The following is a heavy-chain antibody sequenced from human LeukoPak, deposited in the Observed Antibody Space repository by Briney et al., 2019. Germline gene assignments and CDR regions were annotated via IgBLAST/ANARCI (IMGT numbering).Heavy chain of an antibody. CDR3: ARHRNDFWSGYLNY. CDR2: IYHSGST. V-gene: IGHV4-38-2*01. Sequence: SETLSLTCAVSGYSISSGYYWGWIRPPPGKGLEWIGSIYHSGSTYYNPSLKSRVTISVDTSKNQFSLKLSSVAAADTAVYYCARHRNDFWSGYLNYWGQGTLVTVSS. J-gene: IGHJ4*02. D-gene: IGHD3-3*01. CDR1: GYSISSGYY.